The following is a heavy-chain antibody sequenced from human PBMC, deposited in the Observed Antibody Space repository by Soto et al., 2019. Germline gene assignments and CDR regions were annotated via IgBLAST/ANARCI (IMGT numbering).Heavy chain of an antibody. CDR2: INHTGGT. CDR3: ATRITVFGLLIPPFDP. CDR1: GGSVNGYY. D-gene: IGHD3-3*01. J-gene: IGHJ5*02. Sequence: QVHLQQWGAGLLKPSETLSLTCAVYGGSVNGYYWNWIRQPPGKGLEWIGEINHTGGTHYNPSLKSRVTMSVDTSKNQFSLRLSSVTAADTAIYYCATRITVFGLLIPPFDPWGQGTQVTVAS. V-gene: IGHV4-34*02.